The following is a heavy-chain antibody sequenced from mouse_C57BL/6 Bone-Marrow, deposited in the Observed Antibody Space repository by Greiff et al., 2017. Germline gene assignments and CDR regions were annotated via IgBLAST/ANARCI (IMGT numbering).Heavy chain of an antibody. V-gene: IGHV1-59*01. CDR2: FAPSDSST. Sequence: QVQLQQPGAELVRPGTSVKLSCKASGYTFTCYCMHWVKQRPGQGLAWIRVFAPSDSSTTYNQKFKGKATLTVDTSSSTAYMQRSSLTSEDSAVYYCAPLLWLRRGFAYWGQGTLVTVSA. J-gene: IGHJ3*01. CDR1: GYTFTCYC. D-gene: IGHD2-2*01. CDR3: APLLWLRRGFAY.